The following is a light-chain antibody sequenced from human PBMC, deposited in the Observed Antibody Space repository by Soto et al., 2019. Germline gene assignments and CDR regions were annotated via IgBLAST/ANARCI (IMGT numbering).Light chain of an antibody. V-gene: IGKV1-5*01. CDR3: QQYNNYPLT. J-gene: IGKJ4*01. CDR1: QSISSW. CDR2: DAS. Sequence: DIQLTQSPSALSASVGDRVTITCRASQSISSWLAWYQQKPGKAPKLLIYDASSLQSGVPSRFSASESGTEFTLTISSLQPDDFATYYCQQYNNYPLTFGGGTKVDIK.